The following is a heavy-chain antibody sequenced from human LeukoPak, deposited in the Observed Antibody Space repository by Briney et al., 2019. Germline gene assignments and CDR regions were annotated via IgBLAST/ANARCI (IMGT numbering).Heavy chain of an antibody. CDR3: ARDGSYYDSSGYYYWNFDY. J-gene: IGHJ4*02. CDR2: ISAYNGNT. CDR1: GYTFTSYG. D-gene: IGHD3-22*01. V-gene: IGHV1-18*01. Sequence: GASVKVSCKASGYTFTSYGISRVRQAPGQGLEWMGWISAYNGNTNYAQKLQGRVTMPTDTSTSTAYMELRSLRSDDTAVYYCARDGSYYDSSGYYYWNFDYWGQGTLVTVSS.